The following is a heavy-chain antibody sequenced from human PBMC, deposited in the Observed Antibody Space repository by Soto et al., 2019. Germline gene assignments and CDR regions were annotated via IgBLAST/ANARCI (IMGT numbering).Heavy chain of an antibody. CDR2: IYYSGST. CDR1: GDSVSSGRYY. Sequence: KTSETLSLTCTVSGDSVSSGRYYWSWIRQPPGKGLEWIGYIYYSGSTNYNPSLKSRVTISVDTSKNQFSLKLSSVTAADTAIYYCARTSNSGWYSDYWGQGTLVTVSS. CDR3: ARTSNSGWYSDY. J-gene: IGHJ4*02. V-gene: IGHV4-61*01. D-gene: IGHD6-19*01.